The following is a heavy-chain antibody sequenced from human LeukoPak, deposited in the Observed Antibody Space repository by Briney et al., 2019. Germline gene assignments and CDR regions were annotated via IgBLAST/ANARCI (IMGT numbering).Heavy chain of an antibody. J-gene: IGHJ4*02. CDR1: GFTFSTYS. V-gene: IGHV3-23*01. CDR3: ARDVVPDSGWDLDY. CDR2: IYPSGDST. Sequence: GGSLRLSCAASGFTFSTYSMTWVRQGPGKGLEWVTSIYPSGDSTFYADSVKGRFTISRDNSKNTLYLQMSSLRTEDTAIYYCARDVVPDSGWDLDYWGQGTLVTVSS. D-gene: IGHD6-19*01.